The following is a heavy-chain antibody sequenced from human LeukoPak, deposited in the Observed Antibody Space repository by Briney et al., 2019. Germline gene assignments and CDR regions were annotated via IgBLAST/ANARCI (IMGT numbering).Heavy chain of an antibody. J-gene: IGHJ4*02. Sequence: GESLKISCKDSGYRFSSYWIAWVRQMPGKGLEWMGIIYPDDSDTRYSPSFQGQVTISADKSISTAYLQWSSLKASDTAMYYCARHCARGWAIDYWGQGTLVTVSS. V-gene: IGHV5-51*01. D-gene: IGHD6-19*01. CDR1: GYRFSSYW. CDR2: IYPDDSDT. CDR3: ARHCARGWAIDY.